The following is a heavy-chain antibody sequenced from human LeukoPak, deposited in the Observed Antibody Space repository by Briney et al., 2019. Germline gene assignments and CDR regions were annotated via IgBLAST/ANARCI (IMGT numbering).Heavy chain of an antibody. D-gene: IGHD1-26*01. CDR3: ERKNIVGATPNDY. CDR2: INPNSGGT. CDR1: GYTFTGYY. J-gene: IGHJ4*02. V-gene: IGHV1-2*02. Sequence: ASVKVSCKASGYTFTGYYMHWVRQAPGQGLEWMGWINPNSGGTNYAQKFQGRVTMTRDTSISTAYMELSRLRSDDSAVYYCERKNIVGATPNDYWGPGTLVTVFS.